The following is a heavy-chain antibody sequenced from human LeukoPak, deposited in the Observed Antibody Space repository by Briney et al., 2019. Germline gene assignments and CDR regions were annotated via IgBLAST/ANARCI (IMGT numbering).Heavy chain of an antibody. CDR2: IYSGGST. Sequence: EGSLRLSCAASGFTVSGNYMSWVRQAPGKGLEWVSIIYSGGSTYYADSVKGRFTISRDNSKNTLYLQMNSLRAEDTAVYYCASGTTVTTPFDYWGQGTLVTVSS. V-gene: IGHV3-53*01. D-gene: IGHD4-17*01. J-gene: IGHJ4*02. CDR1: GFTVSGNY. CDR3: ASGTTVTTPFDY.